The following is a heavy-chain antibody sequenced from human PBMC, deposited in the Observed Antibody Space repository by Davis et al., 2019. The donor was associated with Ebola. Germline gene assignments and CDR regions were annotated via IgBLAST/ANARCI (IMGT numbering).Heavy chain of an antibody. D-gene: IGHD5-24*01. CDR3: AKDRRGYNSAADY. CDR1: GFTFSAHT. CDR2: IDGGDGST. J-gene: IGHJ4*02. Sequence: GESLKISCSASGFTFSAHTMHWVRQAPGKGLEWVSAIDGGDGSTYYADSVKGRFTISRDNSKNTLYLQMNSLRADDTAVYYCAKDRRGYNSAADYWGQGTLVTVSS. V-gene: IGHV3-23*01.